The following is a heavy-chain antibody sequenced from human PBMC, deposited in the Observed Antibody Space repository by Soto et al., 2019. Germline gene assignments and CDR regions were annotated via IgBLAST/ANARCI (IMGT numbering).Heavy chain of an antibody. CDR1: GGSFSGYY. Sequence: HVQLQQWGAGLLKPSETLSLTCAVYGGSFSGYYWSWIRQPPGKGLEWIGEINHSGSTNYNPSLKSRVTISVDTSKNEFSLKLSSVTAEDTAVYYCASQVTTDPFDYWGQGTLVTDSS. D-gene: IGHD4-4*01. V-gene: IGHV4-34*01. CDR2: INHSGST. J-gene: IGHJ4*02. CDR3: ASQVTTDPFDY.